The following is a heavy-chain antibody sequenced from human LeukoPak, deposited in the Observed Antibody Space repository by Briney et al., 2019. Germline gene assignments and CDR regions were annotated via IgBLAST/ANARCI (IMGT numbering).Heavy chain of an antibody. J-gene: IGHJ4*02. D-gene: IGHD2-2*01. V-gene: IGHV4-59*01. CDR3: ARRYCSSTNCYAFDY. CDR1: GGSIGSYY. CDR2: IYYSGST. Sequence: PSETLSLTCTVSGGSIGSYYWSWIRQPPGKGLEWIGYIYYSGSTNYNPSLKSRVTISVDTSKNQFSLKLSSVTAADTAVYYCARRYCSSTNCYAFDYWGQGTLVTVSS.